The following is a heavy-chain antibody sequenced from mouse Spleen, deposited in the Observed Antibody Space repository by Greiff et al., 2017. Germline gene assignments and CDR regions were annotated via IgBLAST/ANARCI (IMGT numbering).Heavy chain of an antibody. CDR1: GFTFSSFG. CDR3: ARRRYDYIDY. V-gene: IGHV5-6-3*01. J-gene: IGHJ2*01. CDR2: INSNGGST. D-gene: IGHD2-3*01. Sequence: EVQVVESGGGLVQPGGSRKLSCAASGFTFSSFGMHWVRQTPEKRLEWVAAINSNGGSTYYPDTVKDRFTISRDNAKNTLYLQMSSLRSEDTALYYCARRRYDYIDYWGQGTTLTVSS.